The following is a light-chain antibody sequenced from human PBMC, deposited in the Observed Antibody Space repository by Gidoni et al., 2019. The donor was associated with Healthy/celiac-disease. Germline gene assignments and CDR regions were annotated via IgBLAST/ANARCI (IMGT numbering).Light chain of an antibody. CDR2: EDN. V-gene: IGLV6-57*04. Sequence: NFMLTQPHSVSESPGKTVTISCTRSSGSIASNYVQWYQHRPGSAPTTVIYEDNQRPSGVPDRFSGSIDSSSNSASLTISGLKTEDEADYYCQSYDSSNPNWVFGGGTKLTVL. CDR3: QSYDSSNPNWV. CDR1: SGSIASNY. J-gene: IGLJ3*02.